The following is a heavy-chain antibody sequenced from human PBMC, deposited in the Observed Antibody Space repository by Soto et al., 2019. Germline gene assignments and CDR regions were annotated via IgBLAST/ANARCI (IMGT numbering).Heavy chain of an antibody. J-gene: IGHJ3*02. V-gene: IGHV1-24*01. Sequence: ASVKVSCKVSGYTLTELSMHWVRQAPGKGLEWMGGFDPEDGETIYAQKFQGRVTMTEDTSTDTAYMELSSLRSEDTAVYYCATRSNYYGAGGKWRGSGNAFDIWGQGTMVTVS. CDR1: GYTLTELS. CDR2: FDPEDGET. CDR3: ATRSNYYGAGGKWRGSGNAFDI. D-gene: IGHD3-10*01.